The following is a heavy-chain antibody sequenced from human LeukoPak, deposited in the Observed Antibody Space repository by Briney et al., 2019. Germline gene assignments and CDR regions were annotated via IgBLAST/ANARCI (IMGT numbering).Heavy chain of an antibody. D-gene: IGHD6-13*01. J-gene: IGHJ5*02. CDR3: ARDGVRDSSSPYNWFDP. CDR2: IIPIFGTA. Sequence: SVKVSCKASGGTFSSYAISWVRQAPGRGLEWMGGIIPIFGTANYAQKFQGRVTITTDESTSTAYMELSSLRSEDTAVYYCARDGVRDSSSPYNWFDPWGQGTLVTVSS. CDR1: GGTFSSYA. V-gene: IGHV1-69*05.